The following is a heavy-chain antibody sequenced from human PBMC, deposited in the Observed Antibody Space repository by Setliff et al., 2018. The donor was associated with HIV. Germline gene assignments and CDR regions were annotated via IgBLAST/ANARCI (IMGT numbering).Heavy chain of an antibody. D-gene: IGHD3-22*01. CDR2: VCYSRSS. J-gene: IGHJ4*02. CDR3: ARHGVDDTSANYFRFGVHDH. V-gene: IGHV4-39*01. CDR1: GGSVSSSSSH. Sequence: PSETLSLTCTVSGGSVSSSSSHWGWIRQPPGKGLEWIGNVCYSRSSYYNPSLKSRVTISVDTSKNQFSLKLSSVTAADTAVYYCARHGVDDTSANYFRFGVHDHWGQGTLVTVSS.